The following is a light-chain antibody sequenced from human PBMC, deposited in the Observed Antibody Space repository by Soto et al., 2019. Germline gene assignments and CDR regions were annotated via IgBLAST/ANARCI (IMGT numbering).Light chain of an antibody. V-gene: IGKV1-6*01. CDR3: QQHRNWQVT. CDR1: QDIKND. CDR2: AAS. J-gene: IGKJ5*01. Sequence: AIQMTQSPSSLSASVGDRVTITCRASQDIKNDLAWYQQKPGKAPKLLIYAASSLHSVVSSRSSGRGSVTDFTLAISSLQPADFAPYYCQQHRNWQVTFGQGTRLEIK.